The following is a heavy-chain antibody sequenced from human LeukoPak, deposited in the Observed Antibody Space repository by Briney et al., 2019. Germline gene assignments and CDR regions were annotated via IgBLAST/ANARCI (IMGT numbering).Heavy chain of an antibody. Sequence: SETLSLTCTVSGGSISSSNYYWGWIRQSPGMGLDWIGSISHTGSTYHNPSLKSRVTISVDTSKNQFSLKLSSVTAADTAVYYCARDIGNYYDSSGIDYWGQGTLVTVSS. D-gene: IGHD3-22*01. CDR3: ARDIGNYYDSSGIDY. V-gene: IGHV4-39*07. CDR2: ISHTGST. CDR1: GGSISSSNYY. J-gene: IGHJ4*02.